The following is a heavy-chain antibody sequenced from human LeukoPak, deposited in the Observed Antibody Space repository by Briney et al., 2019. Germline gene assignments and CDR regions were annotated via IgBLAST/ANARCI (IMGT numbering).Heavy chain of an antibody. D-gene: IGHD3-22*01. Sequence: ASVKVSCKASGYTFTGYYMHRVRQAPGQGLEWMGWINPNSGGTNYAQKFQGRVTMTRDTSISTAYMEPSRLRSDDTAVYYCARLPMIVVVRSYWGQGTLVTVSS. V-gene: IGHV1-2*02. J-gene: IGHJ4*02. CDR1: GYTFTGYY. CDR3: ARLPMIVVVRSY. CDR2: INPNSGGT.